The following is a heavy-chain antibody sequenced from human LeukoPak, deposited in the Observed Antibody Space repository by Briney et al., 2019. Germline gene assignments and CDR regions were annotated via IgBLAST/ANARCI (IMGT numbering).Heavy chain of an antibody. CDR2: INPSGGST. CDR1: GYTFTSYY. D-gene: IGHD3-10*01. V-gene: IGHV1-46*01. J-gene: IGHJ5*02. Sequence: ASAKVSCKASGYTFTSYYMHWVRQAPGQGLEWMGIINPSGGSTSYAQKFQGRVTMTRDTSTSTVYMELSSLRSEDTAVYYCARDLGLRGSGKKSWFDPWGQGTLVTVSS. CDR3: ARDLGLRGSGKKSWFDP.